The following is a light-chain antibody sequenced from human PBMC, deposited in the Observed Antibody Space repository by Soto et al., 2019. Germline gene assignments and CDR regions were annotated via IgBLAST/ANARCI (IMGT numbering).Light chain of an antibody. J-gene: IGLJ2*01. Sequence: QSALTQPASVSGSPGQSITSSCTGTSGDVGSYNLVSWYQQHPGKAPKLMIYEVNKRPSGVSNRFSGPKSGNTASLTISGLQAEDEADYYCSSYAGSISLVFGGGTKVTVL. CDR1: SGDVGSYNL. CDR2: EVN. CDR3: SSYAGSISLV. V-gene: IGLV2-23*02.